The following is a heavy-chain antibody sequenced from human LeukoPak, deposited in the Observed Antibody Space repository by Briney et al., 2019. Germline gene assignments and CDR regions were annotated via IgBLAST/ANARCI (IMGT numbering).Heavy chain of an antibody. V-gene: IGHV4-4*07. CDR3: ARDWNADGGPFDY. CDR1: GGSISSYY. J-gene: IGHJ4*02. D-gene: IGHD1-1*01. CDR2: IYTSGTI. Sequence: SETLSLTCTVSGGSISSYYWSWIRQPAGTALEWIGRIYTSGTITYNPSLKSRVTMSVDTSKNQFSLRLNSVTAADTAVYFCARDWNADGGPFDYWGQGMLVTVSS.